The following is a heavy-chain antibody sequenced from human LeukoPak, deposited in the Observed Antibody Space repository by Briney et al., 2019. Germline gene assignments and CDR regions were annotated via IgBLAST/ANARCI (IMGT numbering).Heavy chain of an antibody. J-gene: IGHJ4*02. CDR2: ISGSGGST. D-gene: IGHD1-26*01. V-gene: IGHV3-23*01. CDR3: AKVSPLGATTDHYFDY. Sequence: PGGSLRLSCAASGFTFSSYAMSWVRQAPGKGLEWVSAISGSGGSTYYADSVKGRFTISRDNSKNTLYLQMNSLRAEDTAAYYCAKVSPLGATTDHYFDYWGQGTLVTVSS. CDR1: GFTFSSYA.